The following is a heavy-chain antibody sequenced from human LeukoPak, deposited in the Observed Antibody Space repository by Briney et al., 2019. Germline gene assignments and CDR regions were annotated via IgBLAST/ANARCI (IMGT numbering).Heavy chain of an antibody. V-gene: IGHV3-23*01. Sequence: GGSLTLSCAASGFTFSSYAMGWVRQAPGKGLEWVSAISGSGGSTYYPDSVKGRFTISRDNSKNTLYLQMSSLRADDTAVYYCAKDQTRPDYCDYWGQGTLVTVSS. J-gene: IGHJ4*02. CDR1: GFTFSSYA. CDR2: ISGSGGST. D-gene: IGHD4-11*01. CDR3: AKDQTRPDYCDY.